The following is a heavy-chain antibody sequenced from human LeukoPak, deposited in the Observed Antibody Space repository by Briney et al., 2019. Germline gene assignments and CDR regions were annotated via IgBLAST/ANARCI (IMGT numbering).Heavy chain of an antibody. CDR3: AREGLDHIVVVTAPIDY. Sequence: MSSETLSLTCTVSGGSISSNSYYWSWIRQPAGKGLEWIGRIYTSGNTNYNPSLKSRVTISLDTSKNQFSLKLSSVTAADTAVYYCAREGLDHIVVVTAPIDYWGQGTLVTVSS. D-gene: IGHD2-21*02. CDR2: IYTSGNT. CDR1: GGSISSNSYY. J-gene: IGHJ4*02. V-gene: IGHV4-61*02.